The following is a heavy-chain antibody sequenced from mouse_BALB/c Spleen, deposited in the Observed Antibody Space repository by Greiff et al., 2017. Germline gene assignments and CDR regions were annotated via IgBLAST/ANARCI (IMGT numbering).Heavy chain of an antibody. Sequence: VKLMESGAELAKPGASVKMSCKASGYTFTSYWMHWVKQRPGQGLEWIGYINPSTGYTEYNQKFKDKATLTADKSSSTAYMQLSSLTSEDSAVYYCAKESSGYAMDYWGQGTSVTVSS. CDR3: AKESSGYAMDY. V-gene: IGHV1-7*01. J-gene: IGHJ4*01. D-gene: IGHD3-1*01. CDR1: GYTFTSYW. CDR2: INPSTGYT.